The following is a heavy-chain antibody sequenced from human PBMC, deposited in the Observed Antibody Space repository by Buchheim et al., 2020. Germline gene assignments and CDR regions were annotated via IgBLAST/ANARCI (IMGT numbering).Heavy chain of an antibody. Sequence: QVQLVESGGGVVQPGRSLRLSCAASGFTFSSYGMHWVRQAPGKGLEWVAGISYDGSNKYYADSVKGRFTISRDNSKTTLYLQMNSLRAEDTAVYYCAKERPDIVVVVAAFFDYWGQGTL. D-gene: IGHD2-15*01. CDR1: GFTFSSYG. J-gene: IGHJ4*02. CDR3: AKERPDIVVVVAAFFDY. V-gene: IGHV3-30*18. CDR2: ISYDGSNK.